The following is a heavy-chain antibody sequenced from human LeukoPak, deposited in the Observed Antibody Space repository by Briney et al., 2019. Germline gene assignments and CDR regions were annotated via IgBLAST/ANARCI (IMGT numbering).Heavy chain of an antibody. CDR1: GGSISSGSYS. D-gene: IGHD7-27*01. CDR2: IYPRGST. Sequence: SETLSLTCAVSGGSISSGSYSWSWIRQPPGKSLEWIGYIYPRGSTYYNPSLKSRVILSLDKSANQFSLNLSSVTAADTAVYYCARSSPRAMGNYLDFWGQGTLVTVSS. V-gene: IGHV4-30-2*01. J-gene: IGHJ4*02. CDR3: ARSSPRAMGNYLDF.